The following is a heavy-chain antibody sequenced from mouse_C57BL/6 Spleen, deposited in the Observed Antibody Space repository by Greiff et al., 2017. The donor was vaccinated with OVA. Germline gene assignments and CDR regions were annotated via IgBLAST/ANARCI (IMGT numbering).Heavy chain of an antibody. Sequence: EVQVVESGGGLVKPGGSLKLSCAASGFTFSSYAMSWVRQTPEKRLEWVATISDGGSYTYSPDNVKGRFTISRDNAKNNLYLQMSHLKSEDTAMYYCAREDGYYSYAMDYWGKGTSVTVSS. CDR3: AREDGYYSYAMDY. J-gene: IGHJ4*01. D-gene: IGHD2-3*01. CDR2: ISDGGSYT. CDR1: GFTFSSYA. V-gene: IGHV5-4*01.